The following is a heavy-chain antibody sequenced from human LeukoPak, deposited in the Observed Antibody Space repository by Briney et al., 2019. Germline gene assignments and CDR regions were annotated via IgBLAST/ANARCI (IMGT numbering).Heavy chain of an antibody. CDR2: ISYDGSNK. CDR1: GFTFSSYA. CDR3: ARESSYAFDY. D-gene: IGHD4-17*01. Sequence: GGSLRLSCAASGFTFSSYAMHWVRQAPGKGPEWVAVISYDGSNKYYADSVKGRFTISRDNSKNTLYLQMNSLRAEDTAVYYCARESSYAFDYWGQGTLVTVSS. V-gene: IGHV3-30-3*01. J-gene: IGHJ4*02.